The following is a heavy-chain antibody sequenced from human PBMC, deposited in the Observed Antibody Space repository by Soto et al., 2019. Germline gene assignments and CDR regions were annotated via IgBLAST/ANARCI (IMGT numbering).Heavy chain of an antibody. V-gene: IGHV1-69*02. J-gene: IGHJ3*02. CDR2: IIPILGIV. Sequence: ASVKVSCKASGGTFSSYTISWVRQAPGQGLEWMGRIIPILGIVNYAQKFQGRVTITADKSTSTAYMELSSLRSEDTAVYYCARGGRIYYDSSGYPNDAFDIWGQGTMVTVSS. CDR1: GGTFSSYT. D-gene: IGHD3-22*01. CDR3: ARGGRIYYDSSGYPNDAFDI.